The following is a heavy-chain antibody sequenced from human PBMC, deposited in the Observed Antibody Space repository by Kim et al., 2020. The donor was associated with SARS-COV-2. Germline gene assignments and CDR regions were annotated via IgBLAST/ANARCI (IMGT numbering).Heavy chain of an antibody. Sequence: GGSLRLSCAASGITFSDYYMSWVRQAPGKGLEWVSYISSSGSTIYYADSVRGRFTISRDNAKNSLYLQMNSLRAEDTAVYYCARDYRRQTERSTNIWFDPWGQGTLVTVSS. CDR1: GITFSDYY. CDR2: ISSSGSTI. V-gene: IGHV3-11*01. D-gene: IGHD5-12*01. J-gene: IGHJ5*02. CDR3: ARDYRRQTERSTNIWFDP.